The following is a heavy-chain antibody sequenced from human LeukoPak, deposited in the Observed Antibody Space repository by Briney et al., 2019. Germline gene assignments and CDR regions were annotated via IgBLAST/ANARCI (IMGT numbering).Heavy chain of an antibody. CDR3: ARSASSWYGWAVGY. J-gene: IGHJ4*02. D-gene: IGHD6-13*01. CDR2: INHSGST. V-gene: IGHV4-39*07. CDR1: GGSVSSGSYY. Sequence: SETLSLTCTVSGGSVSSGSYYWSWIRQPPGKGLEWIGEINHSGSTNYNPSLKSRVTISVDTSKNQFSLKLSSVTAADTAVYYCARSASSWYGWAVGYWGQGTLVTVSS.